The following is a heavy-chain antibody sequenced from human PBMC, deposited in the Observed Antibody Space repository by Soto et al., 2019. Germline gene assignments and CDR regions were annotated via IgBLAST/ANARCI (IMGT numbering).Heavy chain of an antibody. Sequence: GASVKVSCKASGYTFTTYAIHWVRQAPGQRLEWMGWINAGNGNTKYSQKFQGSVTITRDTSASTAYMELSSLRSEDTAVYYCARDLMATTGYGMDVWGQGTTVTVSS. CDR3: ARDLMATTGYGMDV. D-gene: IGHD2-8*01. J-gene: IGHJ6*02. CDR1: GYTFTTYA. CDR2: INAGNGNT. V-gene: IGHV1-3*01.